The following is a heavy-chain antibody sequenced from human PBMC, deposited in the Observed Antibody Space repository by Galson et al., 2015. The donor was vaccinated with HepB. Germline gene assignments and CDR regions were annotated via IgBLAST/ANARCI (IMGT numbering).Heavy chain of an antibody. D-gene: IGHD3-10*01. CDR2: ITGSDDGT. V-gene: IGHV3-23*01. Sequence: SLRLSCAASGFTFSSYALTWVRQAPGKGLEWVSSITGSDDGTYYADSVRGRFAISRDNSKNTLFLHVHSLTAEDTAVYYCAKGRASGKVDWFDPWGQGALVTVSS. CDR1: GFTFSSYA. CDR3: AKGRASGKVDWFDP. J-gene: IGHJ5*02.